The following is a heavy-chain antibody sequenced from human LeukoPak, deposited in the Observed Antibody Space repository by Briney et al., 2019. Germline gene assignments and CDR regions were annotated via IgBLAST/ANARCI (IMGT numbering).Heavy chain of an antibody. Sequence: SQTLSLTCTVSGGSISSGSYYWSWIRQPAGKGLEWIGRIYTSGSTNYNPSLKSRVTISVDTSKNQFSLNSSSVTAADTAVYYCARASSWYALAYWGQGTLVTVSS. CDR3: ARASSWYALAY. J-gene: IGHJ4*02. V-gene: IGHV4-61*02. D-gene: IGHD6-13*01. CDR1: GGSISSGSYY. CDR2: IYTSGST.